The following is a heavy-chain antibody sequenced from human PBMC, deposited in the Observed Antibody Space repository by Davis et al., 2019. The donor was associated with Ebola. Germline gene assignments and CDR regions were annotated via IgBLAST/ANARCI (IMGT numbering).Heavy chain of an antibody. CDR1: GGSISSYY. Sequence: MPSETLSLTCTVSGGSISSYYWSWIRQHPGKGLEWIGYIYYSGSTYYNPSLKSRVTISVDTSKNQFSLKLSSVTPEDTAVYYCAREADWAPFDPWGQGTLVTVSS. D-gene: IGHD3-9*01. CDR2: IYYSGST. CDR3: AREADWAPFDP. V-gene: IGHV4-59*06. J-gene: IGHJ5*02.